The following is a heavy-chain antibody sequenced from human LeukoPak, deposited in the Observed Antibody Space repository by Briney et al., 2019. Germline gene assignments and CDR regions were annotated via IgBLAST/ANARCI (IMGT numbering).Heavy chain of an antibody. D-gene: IGHD5-18*01. CDR2: ISYDGSNK. V-gene: IGHV3-30*07. CDR1: GFTFSSYA. Sequence: GRSLRLSCAASGFTFSSYAMHWVRQAPGKGLEWVAVISYDGSNKYYADSVKGRFTISRDNSKNTLYLQMNSLRAEDTAVYYCAKEGPSYVDTAMAHFDYWGQGTLVTVSS. CDR3: AKEGPSYVDTAMAHFDY. J-gene: IGHJ4*02.